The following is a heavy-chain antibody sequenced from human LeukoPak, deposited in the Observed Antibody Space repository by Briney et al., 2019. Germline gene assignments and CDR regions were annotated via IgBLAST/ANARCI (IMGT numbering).Heavy chain of an antibody. Sequence: GASVKVPCKASEYTFTSYAMHWVRQAPGQRLEWMGWINAGNGNTKYSQKFQGRVTITRDTSASTAYMELSSLRSEDTAVYYCARMRGYCSGGSCYFDYWGQGTLVTVSS. D-gene: IGHD2-15*01. J-gene: IGHJ4*02. V-gene: IGHV1-3*01. CDR2: INAGNGNT. CDR1: EYTFTSYA. CDR3: ARMRGYCSGGSCYFDY.